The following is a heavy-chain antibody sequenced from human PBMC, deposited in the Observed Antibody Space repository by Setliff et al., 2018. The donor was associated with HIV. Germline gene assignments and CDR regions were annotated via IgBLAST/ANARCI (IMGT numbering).Heavy chain of an antibody. CDR2: IYHSGST. J-gene: IGHJ4*02. V-gene: IGHV4-38-2*02. D-gene: IGHD6-19*01. CDR1: GGSISSGYF. CDR3: ARLRISGWDLDY. Sequence: SETLSLTCTVSGGSISSGYFWGWIRQPPGKGLEWIGSIYHSGSTYCNPSLKSRVTISLDTSKNQFSLKLTSVTAADTAVYYCARLRISGWDLDYWGQGTLVTVSS.